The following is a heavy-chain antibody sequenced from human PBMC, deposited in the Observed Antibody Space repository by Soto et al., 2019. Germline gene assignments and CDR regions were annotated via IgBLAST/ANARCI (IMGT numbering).Heavy chain of an antibody. Sequence: EVQLVESGGGLVQPGGSLRLSCAASGFTFSSYEMNWVRQAPGKGLEWVSYISSSGSTIYYADSVKGRFTISRDNAKNSLYLQMNSLRAEDTAVYYCARERKQWLVRYFDYWGQGTLVTVSS. CDR3: ARERKQWLVRYFDY. CDR1: GFTFSSYE. D-gene: IGHD6-19*01. J-gene: IGHJ4*02. V-gene: IGHV3-48*03. CDR2: ISSSGSTI.